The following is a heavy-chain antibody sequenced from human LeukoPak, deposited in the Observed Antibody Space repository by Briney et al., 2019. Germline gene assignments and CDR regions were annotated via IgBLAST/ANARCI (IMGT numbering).Heavy chain of an antibody. V-gene: IGHV3-21*01. D-gene: IGHD6-19*01. CDR1: GFTFSDYT. J-gene: IGHJ4*02. CDR2: ISRSSSYI. Sequence: GGPLRLSCAASGFTFSDYTMNWVRQAPGKGLEWVSSISRSSSYIYYPDSVKGRFTISRDNAKNSLYLQMNSLSAEDTAVYYCARGRSGWYTFDSWGQGTLVTVSS. CDR3: ARGRSGWYTFDS.